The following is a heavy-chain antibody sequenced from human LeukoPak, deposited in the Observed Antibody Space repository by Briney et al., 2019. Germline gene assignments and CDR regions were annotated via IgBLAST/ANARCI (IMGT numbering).Heavy chain of an antibody. D-gene: IGHD3-10*01. J-gene: IGHJ3*02. CDR2: ISGSGGST. Sequence: PGGSLRLSCAASGFTFSSYAMSWVRQAPGKGLEWVSAISGSGGSTYYADSVKGRFTISRDNSKNTLYLQMNSLRAEDTAVYYCAKDSLLLWFGELLRGAFDIWGQGTMVTVSS. V-gene: IGHV3-23*01. CDR1: GFTFSSYA. CDR3: AKDSLLLWFGELLRGAFDI.